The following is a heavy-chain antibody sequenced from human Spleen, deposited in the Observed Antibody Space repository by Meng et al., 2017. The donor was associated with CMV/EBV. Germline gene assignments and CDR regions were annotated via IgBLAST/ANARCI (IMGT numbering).Heavy chain of an antibody. J-gene: IGHJ4*02. D-gene: IGHD6-19*01. CDR3: ARDRQWLVGYYFDY. CDR2: TYYRSKWYN. V-gene: IGHV6-1*01. CDR1: DSVSSNSAA. Sequence: DSVSSNSAAWNWIRQSPSRGLEWLGRTYYRSKWYNDYAVSVKSRITINPDTSKNQFSLQLNSVTPEDTAVYYCARDRQWLVGYYFDYWGQGTLVTVSS.